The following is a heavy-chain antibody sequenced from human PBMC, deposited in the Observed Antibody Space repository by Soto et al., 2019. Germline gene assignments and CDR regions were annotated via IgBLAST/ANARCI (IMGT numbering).Heavy chain of an antibody. J-gene: IGHJ4*01. CDR2: IYYSGST. D-gene: IGHD6-19*01. CDR1: GGSISSYY. V-gene: IGHV4-59*08. CDR3: ARHDGFSSGWIIDY. Sequence: SETLSLTCTVSGGSISSYYWSWIRQPPGKGLEWIGYIYYSGSTNYNPSLKSRVTISVDTSNNQLSLKLRSVTAADTAVYYCARHDGFSSGWIIDYWGHGTLVTVS.